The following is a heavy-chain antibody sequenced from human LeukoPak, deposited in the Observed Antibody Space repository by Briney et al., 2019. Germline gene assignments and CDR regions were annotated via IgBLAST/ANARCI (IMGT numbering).Heavy chain of an antibody. CDR1: GGSISSYY. CDR2: IYYSGTT. Sequence: SETLSLTCTVSGGSISSYYWSWIRHPPGKGLEWIGYIYYSGTTNYNPSLKSRVTISVDTSKNQFSLKVSSVTAADTAVYYCVRGGWYVFDYWGQGTLVTVSS. CDR3: VRGGWYVFDY. J-gene: IGHJ4*02. D-gene: IGHD6-19*01. V-gene: IGHV4-59*01.